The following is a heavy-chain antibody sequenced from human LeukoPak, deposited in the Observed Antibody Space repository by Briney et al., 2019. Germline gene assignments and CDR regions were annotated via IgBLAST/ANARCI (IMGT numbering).Heavy chain of an antibody. CDR3: ARSIAAAGDYYYGMDV. D-gene: IGHD6-13*01. Sequence: GGSLRLSCAASGFTFSSYAMSWVRQAPGKGLEWVAIISYDVINRYYADSVKGRFTISRDNSKNTLYLQMNSLRVEDTAVYYCARSIAAAGDYYYGMDVWGQGTTVTVSS. CDR1: GFTFSSYA. CDR2: ISYDVINR. V-gene: IGHV3-30*03. J-gene: IGHJ6*02.